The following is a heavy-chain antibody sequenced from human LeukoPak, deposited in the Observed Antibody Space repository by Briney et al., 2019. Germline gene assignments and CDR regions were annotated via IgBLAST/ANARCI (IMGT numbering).Heavy chain of an antibody. CDR2: ISGSGSTI. Sequence: GGSLRLSCATSGFTFTSYAMNRVRQAPGKGLEWVSYISGSGSTISYADSVKGRFTISRDNAKNSLYLQMNSLRADDTAVYYCARRTSSWNHIDYWGQGTLVTVSS. D-gene: IGHD6-13*01. V-gene: IGHV3-48*03. CDR1: GFTFTSYA. J-gene: IGHJ4*02. CDR3: ARRTSSWNHIDY.